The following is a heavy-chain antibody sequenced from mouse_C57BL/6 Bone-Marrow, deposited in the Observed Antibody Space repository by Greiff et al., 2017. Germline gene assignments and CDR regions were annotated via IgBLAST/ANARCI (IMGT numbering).Heavy chain of an antibody. Sequence: QVQLKQPGAELVKPGASVKLSCKASGYTFTSYWMHWVKQRPGRGLEWIGRIDPNSGGTKYNEKFKSKATLTVDKPSSTAYMQLSSLTSEDSAVYYCARRGYGSSYGFAYWGQGTLVTVSA. CDR3: ARRGYGSSYGFAY. J-gene: IGHJ3*01. V-gene: IGHV1-72*01. CDR1: GYTFTSYW. D-gene: IGHD1-1*01. CDR2: IDPNSGGT.